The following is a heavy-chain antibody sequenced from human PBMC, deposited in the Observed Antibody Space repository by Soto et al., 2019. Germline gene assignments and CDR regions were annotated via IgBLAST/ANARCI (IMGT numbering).Heavy chain of an antibody. CDR2: IYYSGST. CDR1: DGSISRFY. Sequence: KPSETLSLTCTVSDGSISRFYWSWIRQPPGKGLEWIGYIYYSGSTNYNSSLKSRVTISVDTSKNQFSLKLSSVTAADTAVYYCARSTTIHYYYGLDVWGQGTTVTVSS. D-gene: IGHD2-2*01. V-gene: IGHV4-59*01. CDR3: ARSTTIHYYYGLDV. J-gene: IGHJ6*02.